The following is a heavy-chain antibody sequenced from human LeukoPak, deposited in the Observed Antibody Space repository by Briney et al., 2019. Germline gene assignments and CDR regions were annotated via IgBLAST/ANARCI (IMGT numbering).Heavy chain of an antibody. CDR1: GFTFSNYA. CDR2: ISGSGGST. D-gene: IGHD4-17*01. Sequence: PGGSLRLSCAASGFTFSNYAMSWVRQAPGKGLEWVSAISGSGGSTYYADSVKGRFTISRDNSKNTLYLQMNSLRAEDTAVYYCAKDLHYGDYVLDYWGQGTLVTVSS. V-gene: IGHV3-23*01. J-gene: IGHJ4*02. CDR3: AKDLHYGDYVLDY.